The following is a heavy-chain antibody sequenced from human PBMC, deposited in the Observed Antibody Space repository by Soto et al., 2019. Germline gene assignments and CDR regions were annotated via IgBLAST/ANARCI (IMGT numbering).Heavy chain of an antibody. CDR2: IYYSGRT. V-gene: IGHV4-39*01. CDR3: ARVPTNDS. J-gene: IGHJ4*02. CDR1: GGAISGSAYN. Sequence: QLQLQESGPGLVKPSETLSLTCTVSGGAISGSAYNWGWIRQSPGKGLEWIGSIYYSGRTHYNPTLKSRVTISVDTSKIQFFLKLSSVAAADTAVYYCARVPTNDSWGQGTLVTVSS.